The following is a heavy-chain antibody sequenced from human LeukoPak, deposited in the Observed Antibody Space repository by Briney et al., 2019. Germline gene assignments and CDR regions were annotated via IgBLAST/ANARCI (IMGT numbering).Heavy chain of an antibody. V-gene: IGHV3-11*01. J-gene: IGHJ6*02. CDR1: GFTFSDYY. Sequence: GGSLRLSCAASGFTFSDYYMSWIRQAPGKGLEWVSYISSSGSTIYYADSVKGRFTVSRDNAKNSLYLQMNSLRAEDTAVYYCARDRYCSGGSCYSSQPIYYYYGMDVWGQGTTVTVSS. CDR3: ARDRYCSGGSCYSSQPIYYYYGMDV. CDR2: ISSSGSTI. D-gene: IGHD2-15*01.